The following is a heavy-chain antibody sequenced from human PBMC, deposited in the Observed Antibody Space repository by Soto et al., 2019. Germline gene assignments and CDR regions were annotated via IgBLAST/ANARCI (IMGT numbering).Heavy chain of an antibody. CDR2: INPSGGST. Sequence: ASVKVSCKASGYTFTSYAMNRVRQAPGQGLEWMGIINPSGGSTSYAQKFQGRVTMTRDTSTSTVYMELSSLRSEDTAVYYCARGVGRVATHYYYYGMDVWGQGATVTVSS. CDR1: GYTFTSYA. V-gene: IGHV1-46*01. D-gene: IGHD5-12*01. CDR3: ARGVGRVATHYYYYGMDV. J-gene: IGHJ6*02.